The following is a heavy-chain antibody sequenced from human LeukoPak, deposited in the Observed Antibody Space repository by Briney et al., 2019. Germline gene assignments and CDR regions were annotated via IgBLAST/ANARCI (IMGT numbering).Heavy chain of an antibody. Sequence: SVKVSCKASGGTLSGYAISWVRQAPGQGLEWMGGIIPNIGTTNYAQKFQGRVAITTDESTSTVYMELSSLRSEDTAVYYCAREGATIHAGLHCWGQGTLVTVSS. D-gene: IGHD1-26*01. CDR1: GGTLSGYA. V-gene: IGHV1-69*05. CDR2: IIPNIGTT. J-gene: IGHJ4*02. CDR3: AREGATIHAGLHC.